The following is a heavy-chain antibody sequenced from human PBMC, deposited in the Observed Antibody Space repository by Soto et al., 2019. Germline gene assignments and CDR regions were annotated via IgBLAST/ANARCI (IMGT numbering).Heavy chain of an antibody. Sequence: QVQLVQSGAEVKKPGSSVKVSCKASGGTFSSYAISWVRQAPGQGLEWMGGIIPIFGTANYAQKFQGRVTITADESTSTAYMELSSLRSEDTAVYYCARTFTSGSSYYYYYGMDVWGQGTTVTVSS. V-gene: IGHV1-69*01. J-gene: IGHJ6*02. CDR3: ARTFTSGSSYYYYYGMDV. D-gene: IGHD6-13*01. CDR2: IIPIFGTA. CDR1: GGTFSSYA.